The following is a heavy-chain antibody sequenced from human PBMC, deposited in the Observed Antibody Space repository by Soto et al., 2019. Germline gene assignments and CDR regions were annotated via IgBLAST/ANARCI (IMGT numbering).Heavy chain of an antibody. Sequence: QAHLEQSGAELKRPGASVKVPSKAPGYTFSDFNINWLRQASGQGPEWMGWMNAKSGATFFPQRFQGKFNMTWDTSLSTAYMEVGSLTSDDTAIYYCARGNPFNYAGFDVWGQGTTVAVSS. V-gene: IGHV1-8*01. D-gene: IGHD3-16*01. J-gene: IGHJ6*02. CDR3: ARGNPFNYAGFDV. CDR1: GYTFSDFN. CDR2: MNAKSGAT.